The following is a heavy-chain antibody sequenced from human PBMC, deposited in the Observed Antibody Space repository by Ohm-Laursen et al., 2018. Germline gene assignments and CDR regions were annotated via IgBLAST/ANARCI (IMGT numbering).Heavy chain of an antibody. J-gene: IGHJ4*02. Sequence: SLRLSCAASGFTFSDHSMNWVRQSPGKGLEWLSYIDASGGTIYYADSVKGRLTISRDNAKNSLYLQMSGLRGEDTAVYYCARGAPFYGGFDYWGQGTLVTVSS. CDR1: GFTFSDHS. CDR3: ARGAPFYGGFDY. CDR2: IDASGGTI. V-gene: IGHV3-48*01. D-gene: IGHD4-17*01.